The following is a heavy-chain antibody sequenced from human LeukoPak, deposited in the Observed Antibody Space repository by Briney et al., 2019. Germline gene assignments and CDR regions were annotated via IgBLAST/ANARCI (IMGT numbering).Heavy chain of an antibody. CDR2: IKHDGSEK. Sequence: GGSLRLSCAASGFTFSNYWMSWVRQAPGKGLQWVANIKHDGSEKYYVDSVKGRFTISRDNAKNSLYLQMNSPRADDTAVYYCARPWDYWGQGTLVTVSS. V-gene: IGHV3-7*05. CDR1: GFTFSNYW. J-gene: IGHJ4*02. CDR3: ARPWDY.